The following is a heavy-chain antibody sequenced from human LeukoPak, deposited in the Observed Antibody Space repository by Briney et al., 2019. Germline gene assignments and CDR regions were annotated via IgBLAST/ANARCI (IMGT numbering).Heavy chain of an antibody. J-gene: IGHJ4*02. CDR3: ARVLDWGVYFEY. Sequence: SGTLSLTCAVSGGSISSSNWWSWVRQPPGKGLEWIGEFYHGRSTNYNPSLRSRVTISVDKSKNQFSLKLSSVTAADTAVYYCARVLDWGVYFEYWGQGTLVSVSS. D-gene: IGHD7-27*01. V-gene: IGHV4-4*02. CDR2: FYHGRST. CDR1: GGSISSSNW.